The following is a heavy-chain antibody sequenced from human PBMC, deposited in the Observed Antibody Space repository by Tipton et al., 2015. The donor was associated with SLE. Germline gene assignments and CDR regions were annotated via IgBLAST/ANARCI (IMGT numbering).Heavy chain of an antibody. CDR2: ISWHSDNI. CDR1: GFTVSSNY. V-gene: IGHV3-9*01. J-gene: IGHJ3*02. D-gene: IGHD3-22*01. Sequence: SLRLSCAVSGFTVSSNYMNWVRQAPGKGLEWVSGISWHSDNIDYVDSVKGRFTISRDNAKNSLYLQMNSLRAEDTAVYYCAGGAYYDSSGYYSLNAFDIWGQGTMVTVSS. CDR3: AGGAYYDSSGYYSLNAFDI.